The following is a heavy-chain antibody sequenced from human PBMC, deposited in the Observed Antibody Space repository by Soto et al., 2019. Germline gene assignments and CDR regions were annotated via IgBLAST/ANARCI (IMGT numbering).Heavy chain of an antibody. D-gene: IGHD4-4*01. CDR1: GFTFSSYG. CDR3: AKDSYEDYSNYEFDY. V-gene: IGHV3-30*18. CDR2: ISYDGSNK. Sequence: GGSLRLSCAASGFTFSSYGMHWVRQAPGKGLEWVAVISYDGSNKYYADSVKGRFTISRDNSKNTLYLQMNSLRAEDTAVYYCAKDSYEDYSNYEFDYCGQGTLVTVSS. J-gene: IGHJ4*02.